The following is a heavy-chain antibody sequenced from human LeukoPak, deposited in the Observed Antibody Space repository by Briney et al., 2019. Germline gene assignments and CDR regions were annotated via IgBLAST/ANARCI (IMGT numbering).Heavy chain of an antibody. CDR3: AKASYYYGMDV. CDR1: GVSISSSNW. V-gene: IGHV4-4*02. Sequence: SETLSLTCAVSGVSISSSNWWSWVRQPPGKGLEWIGEIYHSGSTNYNPSLKSRVTISVDKSKNQFSLKLSSVTAADTAVYYCAKASYYYGMDVWGQGTTVTVSS. CDR2: IYHSGST. J-gene: IGHJ6*02.